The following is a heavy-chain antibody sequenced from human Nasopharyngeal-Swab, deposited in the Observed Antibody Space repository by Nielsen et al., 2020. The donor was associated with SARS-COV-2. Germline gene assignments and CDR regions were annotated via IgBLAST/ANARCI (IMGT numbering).Heavy chain of an antibody. V-gene: IGHV3-64*02. J-gene: IGHJ4*02. Sequence: GESLKISCAASGFNFSSYAMHWVRQAPGKGLEYVSAISSNGGSTYYADSVKGRFTISRDNSKNTLYLQMGSLRAEDMAVYYCARGGYCSGGSCYSLQYFDYWGQGTLVTVSS. CDR3: ARGGYCSGGSCYSLQYFDY. CDR1: GFNFSSYA. CDR2: ISSNGGST. D-gene: IGHD2-15*01.